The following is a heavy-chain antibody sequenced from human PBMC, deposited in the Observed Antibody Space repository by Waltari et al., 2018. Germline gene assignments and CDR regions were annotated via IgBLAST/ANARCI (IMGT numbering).Heavy chain of an antibody. CDR1: GFTFTSSA. CDR2: IVVGSGNT. J-gene: IGHJ5*02. CDR3: AARYCTGGVCYSGFDP. D-gene: IGHD2-8*02. Sequence: QMQLVESGPEVKKPVTSVKVSCKASGFTFTSSAVQWVRQARVQRLEWIGWIVVGSGNTNYAQKFQERVTITRDMSTSTAYMELSSLRSEDTAVYYCAARYCTGGVCYSGFDPWGQGTLVTVSS. V-gene: IGHV1-58*01.